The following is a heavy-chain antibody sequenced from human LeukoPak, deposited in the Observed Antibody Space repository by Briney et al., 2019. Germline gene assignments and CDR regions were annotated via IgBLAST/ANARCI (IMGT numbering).Heavy chain of an antibody. CDR3: TRREPDYGDYGTPFDY. CDR1: GFTFSGSA. CDR2: IRSKANSYAT. Sequence: PGGSLRLSCAASGFTFSGSAMHWVRQASRKGLEWVGRIRSKANSYATAYAASVKGRFTISRDDSKNTAYLQMNSLKTEDTAVYYCTRREPDYGDYGTPFDYWGQGTLVTVSS. J-gene: IGHJ4*02. D-gene: IGHD4-17*01. V-gene: IGHV3-73*01.